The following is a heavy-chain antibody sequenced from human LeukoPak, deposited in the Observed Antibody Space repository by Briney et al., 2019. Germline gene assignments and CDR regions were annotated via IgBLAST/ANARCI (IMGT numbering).Heavy chain of an antibody. CDR1: GGSVSSGSYY. CDR3: ASAVTYSYGYDFDY. CDR2: IYYSGST. V-gene: IGHV4-61*01. D-gene: IGHD5-18*01. Sequence: SETLSLTCTVSGGSVSSGSYYWSWIRKPPGKGLEWFGYIYYSGSTNYIPSLKSRVTISVDTSKNQFSLKLSYVTAADAAVYYCASAVTYSYGYDFDYWGQGTLVTVSS. J-gene: IGHJ4*02.